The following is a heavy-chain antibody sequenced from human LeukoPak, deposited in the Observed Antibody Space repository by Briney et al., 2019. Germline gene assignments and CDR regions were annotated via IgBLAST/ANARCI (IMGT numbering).Heavy chain of an antibody. CDR2: IYYSGST. J-gene: IGHJ4*02. D-gene: IGHD1-1*01. Sequence: PSETLSLTCTVSGGSISSSSYYWGWIRQPPGKGLEWIGSIYYSGSTYYNPSLKSRVTISVDTSKNQFSLKLSSVTAADTAVYYCARGVWNAHFDYWGQGTLVTVSS. CDR1: GGSISSSSYY. V-gene: IGHV4-39*07. CDR3: ARGVWNAHFDY.